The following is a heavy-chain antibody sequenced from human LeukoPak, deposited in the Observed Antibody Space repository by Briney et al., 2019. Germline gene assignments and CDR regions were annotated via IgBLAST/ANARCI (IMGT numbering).Heavy chain of an antibody. CDR3: ARDLYIVVVTAIDY. Sequence: GGSLRLSCAASGFTFSSYAMHWVRQAPGKGLEWVAVISYDGSNKYYADSVKGRFTISRDNSKNTLYLQMNSLRAEDTAVYYCARDLYIVVVTAIDYWGQGTLVTVSS. D-gene: IGHD2-21*02. CDR1: GFTFSSYA. CDR2: ISYDGSNK. V-gene: IGHV3-30*04. J-gene: IGHJ4*02.